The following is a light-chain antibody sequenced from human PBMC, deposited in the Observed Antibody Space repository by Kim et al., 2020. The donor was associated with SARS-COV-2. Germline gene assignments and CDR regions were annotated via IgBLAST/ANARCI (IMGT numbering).Light chain of an antibody. Sequence: SASVGDRIIITCRASQDIYTLLAWYQVKPGKAPKLLIAGATALQGGVPSRFSGSGSGTYFTLTITSLQPEDFATYFCQQANSFPLTFGGGTKV. V-gene: IGKV1-12*01. CDR1: QDIYTL. CDR3: QQANSFPLT. J-gene: IGKJ4*01. CDR2: GAT.